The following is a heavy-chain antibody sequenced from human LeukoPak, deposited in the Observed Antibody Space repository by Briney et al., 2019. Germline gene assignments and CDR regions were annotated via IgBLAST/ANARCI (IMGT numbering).Heavy chain of an antibody. D-gene: IGHD3-16*01. Sequence: PSETLSLTCTVSGGSISSSSYYWGWIRQPPGKVLEWIGSIYYSGSTYYNPSLKSRVTISVDTSKNQFSLKLSSVTAADTAMYYCARVKDPGGYYYYYYMDVWGKGTTVTVSS. J-gene: IGHJ6*03. V-gene: IGHV4-39*01. CDR3: ARVKDPGGYYYYYYMDV. CDR2: IYYSGST. CDR1: GGSISSSSYY.